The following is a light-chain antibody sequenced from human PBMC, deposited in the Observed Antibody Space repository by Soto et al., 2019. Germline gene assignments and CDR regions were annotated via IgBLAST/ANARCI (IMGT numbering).Light chain of an antibody. J-gene: IGLJ1*01. V-gene: IGLV1-47*01. CDR3: ATWDDSLNDYV. Sequence: QSVLTQPASASGTPGQRVTISCSGSSSNIGSNFVYWYQQLPGTAPKLLIFKNNQRPSGVPDRFSGSKSGSSASLAISGLRSGDEADYYCATWDDSLNDYVFATGTKLTVL. CDR1: SSNIGSNF. CDR2: KNN.